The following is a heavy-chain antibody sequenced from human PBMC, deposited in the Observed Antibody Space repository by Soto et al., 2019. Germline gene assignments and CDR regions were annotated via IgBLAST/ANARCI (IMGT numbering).Heavy chain of an antibody. CDR2: IRFDGSNI. J-gene: IGHJ4*02. D-gene: IGHD1-26*01. CDR3: ARDGVGGTVFFGYLDY. CDR1: EIILSGYG. V-gene: IGHV3-33*01. Sequence: QVQLVESGGGVVQPGRSLRLSCAVSEIILSGYGMYWVRQAPGKGLEWVAVIRFDGSNIHYADSVKGRFTISRDNSKNTLYLQMDSLRAEDTAVYYCARDGVGGTVFFGYLDYWGQGALVTVSS.